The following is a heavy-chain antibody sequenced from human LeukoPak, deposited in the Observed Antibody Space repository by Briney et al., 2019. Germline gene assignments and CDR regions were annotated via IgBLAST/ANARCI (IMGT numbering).Heavy chain of an antibody. Sequence: SETLSLTCAVYGGSFSGYYWSWIRQPPGKGLEWIGEINHSGSTNYNPSLKSRVTISVDTSKNQFSLKLSSVTAADTAVYYCARGTNDVWFGELSRGRFFDYWGQETLVTVSS. V-gene: IGHV4-34*01. CDR2: INHSGST. D-gene: IGHD3-10*01. CDR3: ARGTNDVWFGELSRGRFFDY. J-gene: IGHJ4*02. CDR1: GGSFSGYY.